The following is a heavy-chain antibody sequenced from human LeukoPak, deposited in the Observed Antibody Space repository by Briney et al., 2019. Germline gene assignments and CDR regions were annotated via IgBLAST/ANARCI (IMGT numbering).Heavy chain of an antibody. V-gene: IGHV3-9*01. Sequence: PGGSLRLSCAASGFTFNTFAMSWVRRAPGKGLEWVSGISDTSDIYYTDSVKGRFTVSRDNAKNSLYLQMNSLRAEDTALYYCAKDKGSSSWYQKFGDAFDIWGQGTVVTVSS. CDR3: AKDKGSSSWYQKFGDAFDI. D-gene: IGHD6-13*01. CDR2: ISDTSDI. CDR1: GFTFNTFA. J-gene: IGHJ3*02.